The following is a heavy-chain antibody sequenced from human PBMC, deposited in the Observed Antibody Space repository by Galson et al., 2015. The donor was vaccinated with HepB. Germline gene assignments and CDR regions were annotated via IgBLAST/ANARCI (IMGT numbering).Heavy chain of an antibody. CDR1: GGSISSSSYY. CDR3: ARQPLYYYDSSGLPKNQFDY. CDR2: IYYSGST. V-gene: IGHV4-39*01. Sequence: ETLSLTCTVSGGSISSSSYYWGWIRQPPGKGLEWIGSIYYSGSTYYNPSLKSRVTISVDTSKNQFSLKLSSVTAADTAVYYCARQPLYYYDSSGLPKNQFDYWGQGTLVTVSS. D-gene: IGHD3-22*01. J-gene: IGHJ4*02.